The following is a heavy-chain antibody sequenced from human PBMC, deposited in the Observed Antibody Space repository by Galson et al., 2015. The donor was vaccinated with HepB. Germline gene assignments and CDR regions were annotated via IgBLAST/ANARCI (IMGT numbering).Heavy chain of an antibody. CDR1: GYSFTSYW. J-gene: IGHJ3*02. Sequence: QSGAEVKKPGESLKISCKGSGYSFTSYWIGWVRQMPGKGLEWMGIIYPGDSDTRYSPSFQGQVTIPADKSISTAYLQWSSLKASDTAMYYCARFRGSGSYIPTEAFDIWGQGTMGTASS. V-gene: IGHV5-51*01. D-gene: IGHD3-10*01. CDR3: ARFRGSGSYIPTEAFDI. CDR2: IYPGDSDT.